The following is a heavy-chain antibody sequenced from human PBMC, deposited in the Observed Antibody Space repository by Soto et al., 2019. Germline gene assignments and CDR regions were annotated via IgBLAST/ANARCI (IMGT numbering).Heavy chain of an antibody. Sequence: LKISCKGSGYSFTSYWISWVRQMPGKGLEWMGRIDPSDSYTNYSPSFQGHVTISADKSISTAYLQWSSLKASDTAMYYCARQTVLYSDWFDPWGQGTLVTVSS. CDR1: GYSFTSYW. CDR3: ARQTVLYSDWFDP. CDR2: IDPSDSYT. V-gene: IGHV5-10-1*01. D-gene: IGHD3-10*02. J-gene: IGHJ5*02.